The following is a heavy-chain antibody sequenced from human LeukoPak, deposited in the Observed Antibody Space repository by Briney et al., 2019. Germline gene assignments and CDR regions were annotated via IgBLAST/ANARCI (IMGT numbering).Heavy chain of an antibody. CDR3: ARDGDNYYDSSGYYYGDAFDI. Sequence: SVKVSCKASGGTFSSYAISWVRQAPGQGLEWMGGIIPIFGTASYAQKFQGRVTMTRDTSTSTVYMELSSLRSEDTAVYYCARDGDNYYDSSGYYYGDAFDIWGQGTMVTVSS. V-gene: IGHV1-69*05. CDR2: IIPIFGTA. J-gene: IGHJ3*02. D-gene: IGHD3-22*01. CDR1: GGTFSSYA.